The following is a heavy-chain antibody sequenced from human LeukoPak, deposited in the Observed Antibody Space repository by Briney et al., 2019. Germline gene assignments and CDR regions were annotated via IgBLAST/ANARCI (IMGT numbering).Heavy chain of an antibody. D-gene: IGHD1-26*01. J-gene: IGHJ4*02. CDR1: GFTFSSYG. CDR2: ISYDGNNK. Sequence: GGSLRLSCAASGFTFSSYGMHWVRQAPGKGLEWVAVISYDGNNKYYADSVKGRFTISRDNSKNTLYLQMNSLRAEDTAVYYCAKDRDSGSYRGTFGYWGQGTLVTVSS. V-gene: IGHV3-30*18. CDR3: AKDRDSGSYRGTFGY.